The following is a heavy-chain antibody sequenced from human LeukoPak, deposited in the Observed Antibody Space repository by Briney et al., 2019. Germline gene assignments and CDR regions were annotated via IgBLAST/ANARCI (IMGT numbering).Heavy chain of an antibody. D-gene: IGHD6-19*01. CDR3: ARGRYSSGWFDY. CDR1: GYTFTSYD. J-gene: IGHJ4*02. V-gene: IGHV1-8*01. Sequence: GASVKVSCKASGYTFTSYDINWVRQATGQGLEWMGWMNPNSGNTGYAQKFQGRVTMTRNTSISTAYMELSSLRSEDTAVYYCARGRYSSGWFDYWGRGTLVTVSS. CDR2: MNPNSGNT.